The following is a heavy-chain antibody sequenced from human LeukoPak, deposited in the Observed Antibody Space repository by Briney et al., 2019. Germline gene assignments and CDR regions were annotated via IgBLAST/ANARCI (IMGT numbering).Heavy chain of an antibody. CDR1: GYTFTSYG. J-gene: IGHJ4*02. Sequence: ASVKVSCKASGYTFTSYGISWVRQAPGQGLEWMGWISAYNGNTNYAQKLQGRVTMTTDTSTSTAYMELRSLRFEDTAVYYCARDNTYSSGSRFYDRFDYWGQGTLVTVSS. CDR3: ARDNTYSSGSRFYDRFDY. V-gene: IGHV1-18*01. CDR2: ISAYNGNT. D-gene: IGHD2-15*01.